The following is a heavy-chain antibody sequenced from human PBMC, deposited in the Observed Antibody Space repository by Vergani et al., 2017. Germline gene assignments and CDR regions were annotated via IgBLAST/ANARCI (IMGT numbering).Heavy chain of an antibody. J-gene: IGHJ6*02. Sequence: VQLVESGGGLVQPGGSLTLSCAASGFTFSGSAMHWVRQTSGKGLEWIGRIRDKTYNYATAYAVSVKGRFIISRDDSKKTAYLQMNRLRAEDTAVYYCAKEGGYYDSSGWLSMDVWGQXP. V-gene: IGHV3-73*02. CDR3: AKEGGYYDSSGWLSMDV. D-gene: IGHD3-22*01. CDR2: IRDKTYNYAT. CDR1: GFTFSGSA.